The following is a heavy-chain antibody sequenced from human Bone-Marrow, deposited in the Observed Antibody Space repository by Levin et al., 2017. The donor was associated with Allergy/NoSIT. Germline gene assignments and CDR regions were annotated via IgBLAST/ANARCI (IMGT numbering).Heavy chain of an antibody. V-gene: IGHV3-7*03. CDR1: GFNFSSYW. CDR2: INQDGSMK. CDR3: ATSTEAAGTD. Sequence: GGVRRLSCAASGFNFSSYWMTWVRQAPGKGLEWLANINQDGSMKYYVDSVKGRFTISRDNAKNSVYLQMNSLRVEDTAVYFCATSTEAAGTDWGQGTLVTVSS. J-gene: IGHJ1*01. D-gene: IGHD6-13*01.